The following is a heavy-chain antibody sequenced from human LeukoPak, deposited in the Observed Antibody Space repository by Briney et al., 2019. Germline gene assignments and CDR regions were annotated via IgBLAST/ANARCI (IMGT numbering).Heavy chain of an antibody. CDR2: ISSSSSYI. CDR3: ARGGYSGSYLREGGTAFDI. Sequence: GGTLRLSCAASGFTFSSYGMNWVRQAPGKGLEWVSSISSSSSYIYYADSVKGRFTISRDNAKNSLYLQMNSLRAEDTAVYYCARGGYSGSYLREGGTAFDIWGQGTMVTVSS. V-gene: IGHV3-21*01. CDR1: GFTFSSYG. J-gene: IGHJ3*02. D-gene: IGHD1-26*01.